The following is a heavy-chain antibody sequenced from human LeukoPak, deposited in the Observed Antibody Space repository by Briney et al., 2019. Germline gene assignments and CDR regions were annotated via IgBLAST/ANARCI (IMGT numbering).Heavy chain of an antibody. CDR3: AKATLNNWNDAY. Sequence: GGSLRLSCAASGFTFSSYGMSWVRQAPGKGLEWVAAISGSGGSTYYADSVKGRFTISRDNSKNTLYLQMNSLRAEDTAVYYCAKATLNNWNDAYWGQGTLVTVSS. CDR2: ISGSGGST. V-gene: IGHV3-23*01. D-gene: IGHD1-1*01. J-gene: IGHJ4*02. CDR1: GFTFSSYG.